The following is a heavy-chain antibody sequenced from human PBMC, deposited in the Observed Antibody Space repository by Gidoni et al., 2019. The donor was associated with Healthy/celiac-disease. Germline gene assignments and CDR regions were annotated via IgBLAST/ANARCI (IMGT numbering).Heavy chain of an antibody. Sequence: EVQLVEPGGGLVKPGGSLRLPCAASRSTFSGYSMTWVRQAPGKGLEWVSSISSSSSYIYYADSVKGRFTISRDNAKNSLYLQMNSLRAEDTAVYYCARDLHSTRAARAGYYYGMDVWGQGTTVTVSS. CDR3: ARDLHSTRAARAGYYYGMDV. D-gene: IGHD2-15*01. CDR2: ISSSSSYI. CDR1: RSTFSGYS. J-gene: IGHJ6*02. V-gene: IGHV3-21*01.